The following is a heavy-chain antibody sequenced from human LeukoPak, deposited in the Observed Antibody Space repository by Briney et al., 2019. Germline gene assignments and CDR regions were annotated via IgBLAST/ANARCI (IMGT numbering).Heavy chain of an antibody. V-gene: IGHV4-38-2*02. CDR3: APLIRGSTSNDY. J-gene: IGHJ4*01. D-gene: IGHD2-2*01. CDR1: GYSISSGYY. CDR2: IYHSGST. Sequence: SETLSLTCTVSGYSISSGYYWGWLRQPPGKGLEGIGEIYHSGSTNYNPSLKSRVTISVDKSKNQFSLKLSSVTAADTAVYYCAPLIRGSTSNDYWXXXTPVXVSS.